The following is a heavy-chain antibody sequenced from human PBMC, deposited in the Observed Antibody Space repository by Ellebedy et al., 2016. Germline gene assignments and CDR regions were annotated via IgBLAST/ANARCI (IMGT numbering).Heavy chain of an antibody. Sequence: ASVKVSXKASVATFSSYAISWVRQAPGQGLEWMGWINPNSGGTKYAQKFQGRVTMTRDTSISTAYMELSRLRSDDTAVYYCARVTTVIARTHWYFDLWGRGTLVTVSS. D-gene: IGHD4-17*01. CDR2: INPNSGGT. CDR3: ARVTTVIARTHWYFDL. J-gene: IGHJ2*01. V-gene: IGHV1-2*02. CDR1: VATFSSYA.